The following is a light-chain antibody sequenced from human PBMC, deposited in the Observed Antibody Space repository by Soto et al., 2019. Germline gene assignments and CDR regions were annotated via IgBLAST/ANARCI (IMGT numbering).Light chain of an antibody. Sequence: DIVMTQSPDSLAVSLGERAIINCKSSQTVLYSSNNKNYLAWYQQKPGQPPKLLIYWASTRESGVPDRFSGSGSGTDFTLKISRVEAEDVGVYYCMQNAHWPHTFGQGTKLEIK. CDR3: MQNAHWPHT. V-gene: IGKV4-1*01. CDR1: QTVLYSSNNKNY. CDR2: WAS. J-gene: IGKJ2*01.